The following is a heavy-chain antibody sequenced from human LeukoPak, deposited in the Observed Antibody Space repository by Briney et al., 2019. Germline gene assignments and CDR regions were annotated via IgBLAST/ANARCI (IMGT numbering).Heavy chain of an antibody. CDR2: INHSVIT. Sequence: SETLSLTSAVYGGSFSGYYWSWIRQPPGKGLKWIGEINHSVITNYNPSLKSRVTISVDTSKNQFSLKLSSVTSADTAVYYCARIRTELWTPYYFDYWGQGTLVTVSS. CDR1: GGSFSGYY. CDR3: ARIRTELWTPYYFDY. V-gene: IGHV4-34*01. D-gene: IGHD5-18*01. J-gene: IGHJ4*02.